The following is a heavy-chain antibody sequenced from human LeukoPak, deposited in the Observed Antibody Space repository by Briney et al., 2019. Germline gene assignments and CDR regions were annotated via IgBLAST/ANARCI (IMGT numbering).Heavy chain of an antibody. CDR3: AKEGLRIAAAGRSFDY. D-gene: IGHD6-13*01. CDR1: GFTFSSYA. J-gene: IGHJ4*02. Sequence: GGSLRLSCAASGFTFSSYAMSWVRQAPGKGLEWVSAISGSGGSTYYADSVKGRFTISRDNSKNTLYLQMNSLRAEDTAVYYCAKEGLRIAAAGRSFDYWGQGTLVTVSS. CDR2: ISGSGGST. V-gene: IGHV3-23*01.